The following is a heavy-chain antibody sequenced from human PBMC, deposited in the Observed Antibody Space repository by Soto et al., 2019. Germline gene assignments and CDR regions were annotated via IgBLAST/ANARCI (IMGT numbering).Heavy chain of an antibody. D-gene: IGHD3-3*01. CDR3: AKERTYYDFWSGHDAFDY. CDR2: ISGSGGST. CDR1: GFTFSSYA. Sequence: EVQLLESGGGLVQPGGSLRLSCAASGFTFSSYAMSWVRQAPGKGLEWVSAISGSGGSTYYADSVKGRFTISRDNSKNTLYLQMNSLRAEDTAVYYCAKERTYYDFWSGHDAFDYWGQGTLVTLSS. V-gene: IGHV3-23*01. J-gene: IGHJ4*02.